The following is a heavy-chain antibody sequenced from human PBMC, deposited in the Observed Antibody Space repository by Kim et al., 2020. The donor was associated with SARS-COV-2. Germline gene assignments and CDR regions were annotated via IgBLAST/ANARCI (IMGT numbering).Heavy chain of an antibody. J-gene: IGHJ4*02. V-gene: IGHV4-30-2*05. Sequence: NPPLKSRVTISVDTSKNQFPRKLSSVTAADPAVYYCAREDSSSPDYWGQGTLVTISS. CDR3: AREDSSSPDY. D-gene: IGHD6-6*01.